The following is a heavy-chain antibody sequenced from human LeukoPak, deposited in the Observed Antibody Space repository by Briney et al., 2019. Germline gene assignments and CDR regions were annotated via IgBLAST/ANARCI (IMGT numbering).Heavy chain of an antibody. CDR3: AVWAAAGTGAFDI. CDR2: IYYSGNT. V-gene: IGHV4-31*03. Sequence: SETLSLTCTVSGGSISSGGYYWSWIRQHPEKGLEWIGYIYYSGNTYYNPSLKSRVTISVDTSKNQFSLKLSSVTAADTAVYYCAVWAAAGTGAFDIWGQGTMVAVSS. J-gene: IGHJ3*02. D-gene: IGHD6-13*01. CDR1: GGSISSGGYY.